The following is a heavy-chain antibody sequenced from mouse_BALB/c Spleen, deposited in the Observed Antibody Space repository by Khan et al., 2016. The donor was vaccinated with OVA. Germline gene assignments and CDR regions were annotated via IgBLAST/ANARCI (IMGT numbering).Heavy chain of an antibody. CDR3: ARNFYYGTGDYALDY. J-gene: IGHJ4*01. Sequence: QVQLQQSGPELVRPGVSVKISCKGSGYTFTEYAMYWVKQSHAKTLEWIGVISPYSGNINYNQKFKGKATMTVDKSSSTAYLELARLTSEDSAIYVCARNFYYGTGDYALDYWGQRTSVTVSS. CDR2: ISPYSGNI. CDR1: GYTFTEYA. D-gene: IGHD2-1*01. V-gene: IGHV1S137*01.